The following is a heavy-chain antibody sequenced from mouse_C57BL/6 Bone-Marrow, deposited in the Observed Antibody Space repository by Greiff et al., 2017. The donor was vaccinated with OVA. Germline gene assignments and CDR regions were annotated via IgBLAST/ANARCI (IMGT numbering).Heavy chain of an antibody. J-gene: IGHJ1*03. Sequence: EVHLVESGAELVRPGASVKLSCTASGFNIKDDYMHWVKQRPEQGLEWIGWIDPENGDTEYASKFQGKATITADTSSNTAYLQLSSLTSEDTAVYYCTTDGRWYFDVWGTGTTVTVSS. CDR3: TTDGRWYFDV. CDR1: GFNIKDDY. CDR2: IDPENGDT. D-gene: IGHD1-1*01. V-gene: IGHV14-4*01.